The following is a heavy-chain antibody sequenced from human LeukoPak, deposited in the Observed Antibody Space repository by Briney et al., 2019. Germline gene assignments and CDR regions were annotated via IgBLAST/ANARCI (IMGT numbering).Heavy chain of an antibody. J-gene: IGHJ3*02. Sequence: GKGLEWVSSITSSSSYIYYADSVKGRFTISRDNAKNSLCLQMNSLRAEDTAVYYCAKAGLYDILTGYYLSGINDAFDIWGQGTMVTVSS. V-gene: IGHV3-21*04. CDR3: AKAGLYDILTGYYLSGINDAFDI. D-gene: IGHD3-9*01. CDR2: ITSSSSYI.